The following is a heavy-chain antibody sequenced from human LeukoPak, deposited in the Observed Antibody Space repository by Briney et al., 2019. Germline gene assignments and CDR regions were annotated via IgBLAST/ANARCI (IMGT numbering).Heavy chain of an antibody. J-gene: IGHJ5*02. V-gene: IGHV4-38-2*02. CDR2: IYHSGST. Sequence: SETLSLTCTVSGYSISSGYYWGWIRQPPGKGLEWIGSIYHSGSTYYKPSLKSRVTISVDTSKNPFSLKLSSVTAADTAVYYCARNTTSYCSSTSCAPHNWFDHWGQGTLVTVSS. CDR3: ARNTTSYCSSTSCAPHNWFDH. CDR1: GYSISSGYY. D-gene: IGHD2-2*01.